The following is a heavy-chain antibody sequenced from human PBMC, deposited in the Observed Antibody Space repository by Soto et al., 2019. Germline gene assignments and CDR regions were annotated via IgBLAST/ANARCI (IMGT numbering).Heavy chain of an antibody. CDR1: GGSIRSSTYY. D-gene: IGHD1-1*01. V-gene: IGHV4-39*01. Sequence: SETLSLTCTVSGGSIRSSTYYWAWIRQPPGKGLEWIGSIYYSGTTYYNPSLKSRVTISVDASKNQFSLKLSSVTAADTAVYYCARHWSSCGNNWFDPWGQGTLVTVSS. CDR3: ARHWSSCGNNWFDP. J-gene: IGHJ5*02. CDR2: IYYSGTT.